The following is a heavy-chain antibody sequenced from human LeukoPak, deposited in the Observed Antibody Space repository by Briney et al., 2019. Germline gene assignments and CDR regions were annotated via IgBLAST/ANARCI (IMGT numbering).Heavy chain of an antibody. CDR2: FDPEDGET. D-gene: IGHD3-10*01. V-gene: IGHV1-24*01. CDR3: AKGQVLWFGELLSDFDY. J-gene: IGHJ4*02. CDR1: GYTLTELS. Sequence: ASVKVSCKVSGYTLTELSMHWVRQAPGKGLEWMGGFDPEDGETIYAQKFQGRVTMTEDTSTDTAYMELSSLRAEDTALYYCAKGQVLWFGELLSDFDYWGQGTLVTVSS.